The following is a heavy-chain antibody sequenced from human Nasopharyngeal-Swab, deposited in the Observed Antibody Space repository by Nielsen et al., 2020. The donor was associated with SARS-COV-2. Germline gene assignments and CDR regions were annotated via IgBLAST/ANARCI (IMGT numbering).Heavy chain of an antibody. Sequence: GESLQIYCATSGFTFSPYTMTWVRQAPGKGLQWISYITSGNSVQYADSVRGRFTISRDNAKNSLYLQMNSLTAEDTAVYYCARVRGGGYGDYWGQGTLVTVSS. CDR1: GFTFSPYT. CDR2: ITSGNSV. J-gene: IGHJ4*02. D-gene: IGHD5-12*01. V-gene: IGHV3-48*04. CDR3: ARVRGGGYGDY.